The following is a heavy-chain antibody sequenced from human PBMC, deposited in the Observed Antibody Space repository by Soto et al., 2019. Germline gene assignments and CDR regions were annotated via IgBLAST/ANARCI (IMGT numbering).Heavy chain of an antibody. CDR3: ARADCGGQCPCDY. J-gene: IGHJ4*02. Sequence: EMQLLESGGGLVQPGGSLRLSCAASGFTFSSFAMSWVRQAPGKGLDWVSAISGSGGSTYSADSVKGRFTISRDNSQNTVYLQMNTLSAEDTAVYYCARADCGGQCPCDYWGQGTMVTVSS. V-gene: IGHV3-23*01. CDR1: GFTFSSFA. D-gene: IGHD2-21*01. CDR2: ISGSGGST.